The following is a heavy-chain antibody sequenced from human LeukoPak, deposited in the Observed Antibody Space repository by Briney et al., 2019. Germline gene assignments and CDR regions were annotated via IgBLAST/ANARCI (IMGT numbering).Heavy chain of an antibody. CDR1: GYTFTSYD. J-gene: IGHJ3*02. V-gene: IGHV1-8*01. CDR3: ARLGAVAGKPTRTGGAYVFNI. CDR2: MNPNSGNT. Sequence: GASVKVSCKASGYTFTSYDINWVRQATGQGLEWMGWMNPNSGNTGYAQKFQGKVTMTRNTSISTAYMELSSLRSEDTAVYYCARLGAVAGKPTRTGGAYVFNIGAKGTRFTV. D-gene: IGHD6-19*01.